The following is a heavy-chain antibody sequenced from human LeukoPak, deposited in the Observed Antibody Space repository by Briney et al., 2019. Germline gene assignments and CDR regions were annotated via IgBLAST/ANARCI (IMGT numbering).Heavy chain of an antibody. CDR1: GFTFSGYA. V-gene: IGHV3-23*01. Sequence: PGGSLRLSCAASGFTFSGYAMSWVRQAPGKGLEWVSSISGSGNRTYYADSVKGRFTISRDNSKNTLYLQMNSLRAEDTAVYYCAKVQQLGFDYWGQGTLVTVSS. CDR2: ISGSGNRT. J-gene: IGHJ4*02. D-gene: IGHD6-6*01. CDR3: AKVQQLGFDY.